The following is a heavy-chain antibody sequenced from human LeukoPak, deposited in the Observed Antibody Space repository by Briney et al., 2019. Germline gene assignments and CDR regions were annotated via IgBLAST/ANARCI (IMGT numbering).Heavy chain of an antibody. CDR1: GFTFSSYG. CDR2: ISYDGSNK. V-gene: IGHV3-30*18. CDR3: AKSYYYDSSGL. Sequence: GRSLRLSCAASGFTFSSYGMHWVRQAPGKGLEWVAVISYDGSNKYYADSVKGRFTISRDNSKNTLYLQMNSLRAEDTAVYYCAKSYYYDSSGLWGQGTLVTVSS. D-gene: IGHD3-22*01. J-gene: IGHJ4*02.